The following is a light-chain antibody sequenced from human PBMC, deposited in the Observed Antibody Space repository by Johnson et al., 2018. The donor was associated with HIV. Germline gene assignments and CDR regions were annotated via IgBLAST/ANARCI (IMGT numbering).Light chain of an antibody. V-gene: IGLV1-51*01. Sequence: QSVLTQPPSVSAAPGQKVTISCSGSSSNIGNNYVSWYQQLPGTAPKLVIYDNNKRPSGIPDRFSGSKSGTSATLGITGLPTGDEADYYCGTWGSSLSAGVFGTGTKVTVL. CDR2: DNN. CDR3: GTWGSSLSAGV. J-gene: IGLJ1*01. CDR1: SSNIGNNY.